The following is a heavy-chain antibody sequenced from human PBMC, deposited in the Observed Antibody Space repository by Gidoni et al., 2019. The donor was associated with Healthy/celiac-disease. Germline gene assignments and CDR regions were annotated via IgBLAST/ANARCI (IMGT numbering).Heavy chain of an antibody. Sequence: QVQLVQSGAEVKKPGSSVKVSCKASGGTFSSYAISWVRQAPGQGLEWMGGMIPIFGTANYAQKFQGRGTITADESTSTAYMELSSLRSEDTAVYYCARDWAVVVPAATNDAFDIWGQGTMVTVSS. J-gene: IGHJ3*02. V-gene: IGHV1-69*01. CDR2: MIPIFGTA. D-gene: IGHD2-2*01. CDR1: GGTFSSYA. CDR3: ARDWAVVVPAATNDAFDI.